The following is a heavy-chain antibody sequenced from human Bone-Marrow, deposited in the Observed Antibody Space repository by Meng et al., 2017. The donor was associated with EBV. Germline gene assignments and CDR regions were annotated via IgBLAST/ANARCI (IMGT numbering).Heavy chain of an antibody. CDR1: GDIFTNLA. Sequence: QGQLGQTGAERKKPGSPVKVSCKASGDIFTNLAFTWVRQVPGKGLEWMGGFLPILGAANYAQKFQGRLTITADKSTTTAFMELRSLRVDDTAVYFCARDGIAVPGGSNWFDPWGQGTLVTVSS. CDR2: FLPILGAA. D-gene: IGHD6-19*01. CDR3: ARDGIAVPGGSNWFDP. V-gene: IGHV1-69*06. J-gene: IGHJ5*02.